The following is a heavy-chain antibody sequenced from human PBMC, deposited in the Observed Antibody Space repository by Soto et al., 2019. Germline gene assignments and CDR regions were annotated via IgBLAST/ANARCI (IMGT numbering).Heavy chain of an antibody. CDR3: ARGVRDYDYIWGSYRYTPSY. D-gene: IGHD3-16*02. V-gene: IGHV1-8*01. CDR1: GYTFTSYD. Sequence: GASVKVSCKASGYTFTSYDINWVRQATGQGLEWMGWMNPNSGNTGYAQKFQGRVTMTRNTSISTAYMELSSLRSEDTAVYYCARGVRDYDYIWGSYRYTPSYWGQGTLVTSPQ. J-gene: IGHJ4*02. CDR2: MNPNSGNT.